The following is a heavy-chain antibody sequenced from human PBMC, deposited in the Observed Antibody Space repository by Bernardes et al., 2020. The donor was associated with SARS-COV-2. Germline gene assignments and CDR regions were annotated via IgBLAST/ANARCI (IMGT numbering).Heavy chain of an antibody. J-gene: IGHJ4*02. V-gene: IGHV3-23*01. CDR2: ISSGGTT. Sequence: GGSLRLSCAASGFTFGNYAMTWVRQAPGKGLVWVSTISSGGTTYYADFVKGRFTISRDNSKNTVYLQMNSLRAEDTAVYYCANAVGAKPRYFFEYWGQGTLVTVSS. D-gene: IGHD1-26*01. CDR1: GFTFGNYA. CDR3: ANAVGAKPRYFFEY.